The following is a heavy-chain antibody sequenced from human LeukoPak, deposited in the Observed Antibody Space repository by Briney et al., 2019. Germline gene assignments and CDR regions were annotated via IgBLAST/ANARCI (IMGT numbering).Heavy chain of an antibody. CDR2: IYHSGST. Sequence: SETLSLTCAVSGGSISRSNWWSWVRQPPGKGLEWIGEIYHSGSTNYNPSLKSRVTISVDKSKNQFSLKLSSVTAADTAVYYCARDGRGSGSFDYWGQGTLVTVSS. CDR3: ARDGRGSGSFDY. J-gene: IGHJ4*02. V-gene: IGHV4-4*02. D-gene: IGHD3-10*01. CDR1: GGSISRSNW.